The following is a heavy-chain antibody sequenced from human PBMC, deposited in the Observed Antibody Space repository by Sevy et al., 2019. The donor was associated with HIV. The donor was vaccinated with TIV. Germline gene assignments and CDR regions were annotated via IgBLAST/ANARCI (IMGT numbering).Heavy chain of an antibody. CDR3: ARTPSSSDSSGRYYPWFDP. J-gene: IGHJ5*02. Sequence: SETLSLTCAVSGYSISRGYYWGWIRQPPGKGLEWIGSIFHSGSTYYNPSLKSRVTISVDTSKNQFSLKLSSVTAADTAVYFCARTPSSSDSSGRYYPWFDPWGQGTLVTVSS. D-gene: IGHD3-22*01. V-gene: IGHV4-38-2*01. CDR1: GYSISRGYY. CDR2: IFHSGST.